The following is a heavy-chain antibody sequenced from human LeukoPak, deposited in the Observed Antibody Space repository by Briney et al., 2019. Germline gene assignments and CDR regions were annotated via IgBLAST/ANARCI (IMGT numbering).Heavy chain of an antibody. D-gene: IGHD3-16*01. CDR3: ARGLGY. Sequence: PSETLSLTCTVSGGSISSYYWSWIRQPPGKGLEWIGCIYHSGSTHYNPSLKSRVTISVDRSKNQFSLKLSSVTAADTAVYYCARGLGYWGQGTLVTVSS. CDR1: GGSISSYY. J-gene: IGHJ4*02. V-gene: IGHV4-59*12. CDR2: IYHSGST.